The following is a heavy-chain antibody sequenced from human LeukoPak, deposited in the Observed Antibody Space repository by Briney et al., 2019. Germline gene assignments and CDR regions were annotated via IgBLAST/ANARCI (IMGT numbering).Heavy chain of an antibody. D-gene: IGHD3-10*01. CDR3: ARESRPFNFGYYFDL. J-gene: IGHJ4*02. CDR2: INSDGSST. V-gene: IGHV3-64*02. Sequence: GGSLSLSCVASGFTFSNYAIHWVRQAPGKGLECVSAINSDGSSTNYADSVKGRFIISRDNSKNTLYLQMGSLRAEDMAIYYCARESRPFNFGYYFDLWGQGSLVTVS. CDR1: GFTFSNYA.